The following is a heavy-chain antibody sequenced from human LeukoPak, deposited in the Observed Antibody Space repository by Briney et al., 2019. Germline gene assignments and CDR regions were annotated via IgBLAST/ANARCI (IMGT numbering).Heavy chain of an antibody. Sequence: GGPLRLSCAASGFTFSSYAMSWVRQAPGKGLEWVSHISAGGGTTYYADSVKGRFTISRDNSKNTLYLQMNSLRAEDTAVYYCAKDRAAYSGARGFDYWGQGTLVTVSS. CDR1: GFTFSSYA. J-gene: IGHJ4*02. D-gene: IGHD5-12*01. CDR2: ISAGGGTT. CDR3: AKDRAAYSGARGFDY. V-gene: IGHV3-23*01.